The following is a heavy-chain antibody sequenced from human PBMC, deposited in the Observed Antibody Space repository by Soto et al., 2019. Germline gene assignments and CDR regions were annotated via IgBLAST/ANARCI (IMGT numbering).Heavy chain of an antibody. V-gene: IGHV4-39*01. J-gene: IGHJ3*02. CDR3: ARRRLGRVLYQWCMLGLGGAFDI. D-gene: IGHD2-8*01. Sequence: ATLSLASTVSGGSISSSSYYWGWIRQPPGKGLEWIGSIYYSGSTYYNPSLKSRVTISVDTSKNQFSLKLSSVTAADTAVYYCARRRLGRVLYQWCMLGLGGAFDISGQGTMVTVSS. CDR2: IYYSGST. CDR1: GGSISSSSYY.